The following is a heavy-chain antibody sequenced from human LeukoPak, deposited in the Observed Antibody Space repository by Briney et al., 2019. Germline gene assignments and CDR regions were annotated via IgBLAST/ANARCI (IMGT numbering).Heavy chain of an antibody. J-gene: IGHJ4*02. Sequence: SESLSLTCAVYGGSFSAYCWSWVRQPPGKGMEWSGEINHSGSTNYNPSLKSRVTMSVDTSKNQFSLKLSSVTAADTAVYYCAREHIPGRVTTTLPDWGQGTLVTVSS. CDR3: AREHIPGRVTTTLPD. CDR1: GGSFSAYC. CDR2: INHSGST. D-gene: IGHD5-12*01. V-gene: IGHV4-34*01.